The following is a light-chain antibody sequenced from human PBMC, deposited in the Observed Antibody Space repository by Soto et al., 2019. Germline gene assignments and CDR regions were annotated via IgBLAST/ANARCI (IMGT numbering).Light chain of an antibody. CDR3: CSYAGSSTPWV. Sequence: QSVLTQPASVSGSPGQSITISCTGTSSDVGSYNLVSWYQQHPGIAPKLMIYEVSKRPSGVSNRFSGSKSGNTASLTISGLQAEDEAYYYCCSYAGSSTPWVFGGGTKLTVL. J-gene: IGLJ3*02. V-gene: IGLV2-23*02. CDR1: SSDVGSYNL. CDR2: EVS.